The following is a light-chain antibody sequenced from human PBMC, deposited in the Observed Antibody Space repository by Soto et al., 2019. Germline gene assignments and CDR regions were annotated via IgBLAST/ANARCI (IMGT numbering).Light chain of an antibody. Sequence: DIQMTQSPSTLSASVGDRVTITCRASQSTSSYLAWYQQKPGKAPKXLIYQASSLENGVPSRFSGSGSGTEGTITISSLQPDDGETYDGQHYNSYSEAFGQGTKVEIK. V-gene: IGKV1-5*03. CDR2: QAS. J-gene: IGKJ1*01. CDR1: QSTSSY. CDR3: QHYNSYSEA.